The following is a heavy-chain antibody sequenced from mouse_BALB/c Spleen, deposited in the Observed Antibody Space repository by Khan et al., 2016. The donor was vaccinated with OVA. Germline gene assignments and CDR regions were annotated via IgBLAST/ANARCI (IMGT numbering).Heavy chain of an antibody. CDR3: ARLLINFDY. CDR1: GYTLTSYW. J-gene: IGHJ2*01. CDR2: INPSNSRT. V-gene: IGHV1S81*02. Sequence: QVQLQQPGAELVNPGASVNRSCKASGYTLTSYWMHWVKQRPGQGLEWIGEINPSNSRTNYNEKLKSKDTLTVDNSTSTTYLQISSPTSEDSAVYYCARLLINFDYWGQGTTLTVSS.